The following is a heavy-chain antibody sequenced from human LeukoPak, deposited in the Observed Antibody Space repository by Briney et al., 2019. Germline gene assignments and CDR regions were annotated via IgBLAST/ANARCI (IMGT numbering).Heavy chain of an antibody. D-gene: IGHD6-13*01. J-gene: IGHJ4*02. V-gene: IGHV1-8*01. CDR1: GYTFTSYD. CDR3: ARGLVDTLQAIAAAGTGVDY. CDR2: MNPNSGNT. Sequence: ASVKVSCKASGYTFTSYDINWVRQATGQGLEWMGWMNPNSGNTGYAQKFQGRVTMTRNTSISTAYMELSSLRSEDTAVYYCARGLVDTLQAIAAAGTGVDYWGQGTLVTVSS.